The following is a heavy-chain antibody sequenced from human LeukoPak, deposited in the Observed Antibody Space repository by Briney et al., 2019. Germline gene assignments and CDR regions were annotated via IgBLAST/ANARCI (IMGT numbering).Heavy chain of an antibody. V-gene: IGHV3-15*01. CDR2: VKSRRAGETT. CDR3: TLIQGWGSGSYYRDF. Sequence: GGSLRLSCAASGFSISNDWVSWVWLAPGQGRGCVSLVKSRRAGETTDYAAHVKGRFTISRDDSKNTLYLQMNSLKTEDTAVYYCTLIQGWGSGSYYRDFWGQGTLGTVSA. CDR1: GFSISNDW. D-gene: IGHD3-10*01. J-gene: IGHJ4*02.